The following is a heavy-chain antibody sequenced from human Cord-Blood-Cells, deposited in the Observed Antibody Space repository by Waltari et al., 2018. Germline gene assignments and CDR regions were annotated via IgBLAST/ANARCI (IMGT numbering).Heavy chain of an antibody. CDR1: GGSISSRSYY. Sequence: QLQLQESGPGLVKPSETLSLTCTVSGGSISSRSYYWGWIRQPPGKGLEWIGSIYYSGRTYYNPSLKSRVTISVDTSKNQFSLKLSSVTAADTAVYYCARPYGSGSYYAFDIRGQGTMVTVSS. J-gene: IGHJ3*02. V-gene: IGHV4-39*01. CDR3: ARPYGSGSYYAFDI. CDR2: IYYSGRT. D-gene: IGHD3-10*01.